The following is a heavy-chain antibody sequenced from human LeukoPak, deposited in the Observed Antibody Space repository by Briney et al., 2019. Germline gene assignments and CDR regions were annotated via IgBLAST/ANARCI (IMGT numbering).Heavy chain of an antibody. CDR2: IIPIFGTA. CDR1: GGTFSSYA. V-gene: IGHV1-69*01. D-gene: IGHD2-15*01. J-gene: IGHJ3*02. Sequence: SAKVSCKASGGTFSSYAISWLRQAPGQGLEWMGGIIPIFGTANYAQKFQGRVTITADESTSTAYMELSSLRSEDTAVYYCASPGYCSGGSCYPDDAFDIWGQGTMVTVSS. CDR3: ASPGYCSGGSCYPDDAFDI.